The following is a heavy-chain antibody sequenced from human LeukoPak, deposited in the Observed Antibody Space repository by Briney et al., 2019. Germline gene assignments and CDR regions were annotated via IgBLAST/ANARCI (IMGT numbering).Heavy chain of an antibody. D-gene: IGHD1-26*01. CDR2: FDPEDGET. Sequence: ASVKVSCKVSGYTLTELSMHWVRQAPGKGLEWMGGFDPEDGETIYAQKFQGRVTMTRNTSISTAYMELSSLRSEDTAVYYCARGSGSYPDYWGQGTLVTVSS. CDR1: GYTLTELS. J-gene: IGHJ4*02. CDR3: ARGSGSYPDY. V-gene: IGHV1-24*01.